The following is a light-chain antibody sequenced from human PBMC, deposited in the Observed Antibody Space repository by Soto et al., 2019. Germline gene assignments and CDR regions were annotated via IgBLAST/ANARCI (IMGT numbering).Light chain of an antibody. V-gene: IGKV3-20*01. CDR2: GAS. CDR1: QSVFNNH. CDR3: QQYGSSPTT. J-gene: IGKJ1*01. Sequence: EIVLTQSPATLSLSAGERVTLSCRASQSVFNNHIGWYQQKPGQAPRRLIFGASFRATGIPARFSGSGSGTDFTLTISSLQPEDFAVYYCQQYGSSPTTFGQGTKVDIK.